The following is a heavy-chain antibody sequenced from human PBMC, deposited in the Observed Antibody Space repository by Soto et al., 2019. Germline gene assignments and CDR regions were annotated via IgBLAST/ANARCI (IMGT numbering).Heavy chain of an antibody. Sequence: GGSLRLSCVASGFTFDDYAMHWVRQAPGKGLEWVSGISWNSGSIGYADSVKGRFTISRDNAKNSLYLQMNSLRAEDTALYYCAKDLPRYSSGWYAAFDIWGQGTMVTVSS. CDR3: AKDLPRYSSGWYAAFDI. CDR2: ISWNSGSI. D-gene: IGHD6-19*01. CDR1: GFTFDDYA. J-gene: IGHJ3*02. V-gene: IGHV3-9*01.